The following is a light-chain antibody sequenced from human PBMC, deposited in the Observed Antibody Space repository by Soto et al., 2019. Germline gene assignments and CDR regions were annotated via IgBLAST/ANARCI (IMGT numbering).Light chain of an antibody. CDR1: QSVSNN. CDR2: GAS. J-gene: IGKJ1*01. V-gene: IGKV3-15*01. Sequence: EIVMTQSPATLSVSPGDRATLSCRASQSVSNNLAWYQQKPGQTPRLLIYGASTRATGIPARFSGSGSVTEFTLTISSLQSEDFAVYYCQQYNSWPPITFGQGTKVDIK. CDR3: QQYNSWPPIT.